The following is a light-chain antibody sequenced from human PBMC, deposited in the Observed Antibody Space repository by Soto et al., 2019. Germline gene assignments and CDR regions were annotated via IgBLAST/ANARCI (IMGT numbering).Light chain of an antibody. CDR2: DIS. Sequence: ENVLTQSPGTLSLSPGERAKLSCRASQSVRSTYLAWYQQKPGQTPRLLIYDISHRATGIPDRFSGSGSGTDFTLTISRLEPADFAVYYCQQYSSYPLTFGGGTKVEIK. J-gene: IGKJ4*01. CDR3: QQYSSYPLT. CDR1: QSVRSTY. V-gene: IGKV3-20*01.